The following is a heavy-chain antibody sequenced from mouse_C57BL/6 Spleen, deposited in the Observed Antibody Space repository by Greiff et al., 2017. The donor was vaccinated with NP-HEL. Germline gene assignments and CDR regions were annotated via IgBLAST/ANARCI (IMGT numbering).Heavy chain of an antibody. CDR3: ARWAWDGDYAMDY. J-gene: IGHJ4*01. CDR2: IYPRSGNT. V-gene: IGHV1-81*01. Sequence: VQLQQSGAELARPGASVKLSCKASGYTFTSYGISWVKQRTGQGLEWIGEIYPRSGNTYYNEKFKGKAALTADKSSSTAYMELRSLTSEDSAVYFCARWAWDGDYAMDYWSQGTSVTVAS. CDR1: GYTFTSYG. D-gene: IGHD4-1*01.